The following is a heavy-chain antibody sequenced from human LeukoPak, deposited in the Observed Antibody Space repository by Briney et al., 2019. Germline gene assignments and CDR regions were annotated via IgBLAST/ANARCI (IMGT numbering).Heavy chain of an antibody. CDR1: GGTFSSYA. D-gene: IGHD2-2*01. J-gene: IGHJ4*02. CDR2: VIPIFGTA. Sequence: GASVKVSCKASGGTFSSYAISWVRQAPGQGLEWMGGVIPIFGTANYAQKFQGRVTITTDESTSTAYMELSSLRSEDTAVYYCARGSREYCSSTSCTTNFDYWGQGTLVTVSS. V-gene: IGHV1-69*05. CDR3: ARGSREYCSSTSCTTNFDY.